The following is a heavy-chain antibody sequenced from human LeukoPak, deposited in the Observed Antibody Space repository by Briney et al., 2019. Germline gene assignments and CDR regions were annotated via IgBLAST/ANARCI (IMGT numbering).Heavy chain of an antibody. CDR3: ARGSWQVAEEVH. D-gene: IGHD3-10*01. Sequence: PSETLSLTCTVSGGSISSTSYYWGWIRQPPGKGLECIGTIYYSGSTYYNPSLKSRVTISVDTSKNQFSLKLTSVTAADTAVYYCARGSWQVAEEVHWGQGALVTVSS. J-gene: IGHJ4*02. CDR1: GGSISSTSYY. CDR2: IYYSGST. V-gene: IGHV4-39*07.